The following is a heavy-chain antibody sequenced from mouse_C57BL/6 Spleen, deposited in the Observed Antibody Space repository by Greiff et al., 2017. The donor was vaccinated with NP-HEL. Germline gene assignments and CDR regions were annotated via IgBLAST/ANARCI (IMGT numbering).Heavy chain of an antibody. V-gene: IGHV7-1*01. CDR3: ARDAPYYGNYGGFAY. CDR2: SRNKANDYTT. Sequence: EVKLVESGGGLVQSGRSLRLSCATSGFTFSDFYMEWVRQAPGKGLEWIAASRNKANDYTTEYSASVKGRFIVSRDTSQSILYLQMNALRAEDTAIYYCARDAPYYGNYGGFAYWGQGTLVTVSA. D-gene: IGHD2-1*01. J-gene: IGHJ3*01. CDR1: GFTFSDFY.